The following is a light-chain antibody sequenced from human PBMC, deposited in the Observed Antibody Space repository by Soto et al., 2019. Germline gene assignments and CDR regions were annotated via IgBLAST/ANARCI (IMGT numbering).Light chain of an antibody. CDR3: QQYGTSPQT. Sequence: IVLTQSPGTLSLSPGERATLSCRASQSVSGSYLAWYQQRPGQAPRLLIYDVSNRATGIPDRFSGSGSGADFTLTISRLEPEDFAVYYCQQYGTSPQTFGQGTRLAVK. CDR1: QSVSGSY. J-gene: IGKJ5*01. CDR2: DVS. V-gene: IGKV3-20*01.